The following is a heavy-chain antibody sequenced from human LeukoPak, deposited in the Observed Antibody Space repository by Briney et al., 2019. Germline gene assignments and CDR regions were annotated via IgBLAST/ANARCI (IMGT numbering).Heavy chain of an antibody. Sequence: GESLKISCKGSGYSFTSYWIGWVRQMPGKGLEWMGIIYPGDSDTRYSPSFQGQVTISADKSISTAYLQWSSLKASDTAMYYCGRLALDSSSWYSNWFDPWGQGTLVTVSS. V-gene: IGHV5-51*01. J-gene: IGHJ5*02. CDR2: IYPGDSDT. D-gene: IGHD6-13*01. CDR1: GYSFTSYW. CDR3: GRLALDSSSWYSNWFDP.